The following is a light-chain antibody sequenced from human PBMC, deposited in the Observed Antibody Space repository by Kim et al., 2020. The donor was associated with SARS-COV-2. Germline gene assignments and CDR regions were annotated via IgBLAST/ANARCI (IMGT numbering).Light chain of an antibody. J-gene: IGKJ5*01. CDR3: QQYDNLLIT. Sequence: ASVGGRVTITCQASQDFSNYLNWYQQKPGKAPKLLIYDASNLETGVPSRFSGSGSGTDFTFTISSLQPEDIATYYCQQYDNLLITFGQGTRLEIK. CDR2: DAS. CDR1: QDFSNY. V-gene: IGKV1-33*01.